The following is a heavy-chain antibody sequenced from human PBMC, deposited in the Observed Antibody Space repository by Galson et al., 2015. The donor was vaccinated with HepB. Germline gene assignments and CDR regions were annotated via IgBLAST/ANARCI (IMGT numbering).Heavy chain of an antibody. V-gene: IGHV3-33*01. CDR3: ARTYGATVLFDY. J-gene: IGHJ4*02. Sequence: RLSCAASGFTFSSYGMHWVRQAPGKGLEWVAVIWYDGSNKYYADSVKGRFTISRDNSKNTLYLQMNSLRAEDTAVYYCARTYGATVLFDYWGQGTLVTVSS. D-gene: IGHD4-17*01. CDR2: IWYDGSNK. CDR1: GFTFSSYG.